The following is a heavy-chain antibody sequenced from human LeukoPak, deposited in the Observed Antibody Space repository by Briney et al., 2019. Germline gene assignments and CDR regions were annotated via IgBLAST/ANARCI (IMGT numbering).Heavy chain of an antibody. CDR1: GYTFTSYG. J-gene: IGHJ5*02. V-gene: IGHV1-18*04. Sequence: ASVKVSCKAPGYTFTSYGISWVRQAPGQGLEWMGWISAYNGNTNYAQKLQGRVTMTTDTSTSTAYMELRSLRSDDTAVYYCARHYYGSGSYSPIRNNWFDPWGQGTLVTVSS. CDR3: ARHYYGSGSYSPIRNNWFDP. CDR2: ISAYNGNT. D-gene: IGHD3-10*01.